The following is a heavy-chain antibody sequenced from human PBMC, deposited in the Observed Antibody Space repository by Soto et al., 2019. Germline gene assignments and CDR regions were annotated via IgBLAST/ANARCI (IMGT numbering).Heavy chain of an antibody. J-gene: IGHJ4*02. CDR2: ISSSSSYI. CDR3: ARSSRSITFFDY. Sequence: GGSLRLSCAASGFTFSSYSMNWVRQAPGKGLEWVSSISSSSSYIYYADSVKGRFTISRDNAKNSLYLQMNSLRAEDTAVYYCARSSRSITFFDYWGQGTLVTVYS. V-gene: IGHV3-21*01. CDR1: GFTFSSYS. D-gene: IGHD6-19*01.